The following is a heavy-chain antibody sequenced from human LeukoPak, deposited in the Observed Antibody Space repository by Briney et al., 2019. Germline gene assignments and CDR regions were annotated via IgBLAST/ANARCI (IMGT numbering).Heavy chain of an antibody. V-gene: IGHV1-18*01. J-gene: IGHJ6*02. CDR3: ARDHGTYYDFWSGYFYYYYGMDV. Sequence: ASVKVSCKASGYTFTSYGISWVRQAPGQGLEWMGWISAYNGNTNYAQKLQGSVTMTTDTSTSTAYMELRSLRSDDTAVYYCARDHGTYYDFWSGYFYYYYGMDVWGQGTTVTVSS. CDR2: ISAYNGNT. D-gene: IGHD3-3*01. CDR1: GYTFTSYG.